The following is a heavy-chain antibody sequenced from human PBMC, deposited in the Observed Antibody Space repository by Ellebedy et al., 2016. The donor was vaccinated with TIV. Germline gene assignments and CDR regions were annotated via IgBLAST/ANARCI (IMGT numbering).Heavy chain of an antibody. CDR3: ARLVGATMVRGGESPDY. J-gene: IGHJ4*02. D-gene: IGHD3-10*01. V-gene: IGHV5-10-1*01. Sequence: PGGSLRLSCKGSGYSFTSYWISWVRQMPGKGLEWMGRIDPSDSYTNYSPSFQGHVTISADKSISTAYLQWSSLKASDTAMYYCARLVGATMVRGGESPDYWGQGTLVTVSS. CDR1: GYSFTSYW. CDR2: IDPSDSYT.